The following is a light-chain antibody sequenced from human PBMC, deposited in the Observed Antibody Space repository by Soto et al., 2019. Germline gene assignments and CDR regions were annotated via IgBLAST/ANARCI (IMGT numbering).Light chain of an antibody. CDR1: SSNIGSNT. CDR3: AAWDDRMDVYV. V-gene: IGLV1-44*01. J-gene: IGLJ1*01. Sequence: SVLTQPPSASGTPGQIVAISCSGSSSNIGSNTVTWYQQLPGTAPKLLIYSTSQRSSGVPGRFSGSKSGASASLSISGLQSEDEAAYYCAAWDDRMDVYVFGTGTQATVL. CDR2: STS.